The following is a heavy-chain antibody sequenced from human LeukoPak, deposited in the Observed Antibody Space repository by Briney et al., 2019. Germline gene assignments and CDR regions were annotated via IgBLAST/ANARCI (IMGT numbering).Heavy chain of an antibody. CDR3: ARSHSSSWYGAHY. CDR2: ISSSGSTI. D-gene: IGHD6-13*01. Sequence: GGSLRLSCAASGFTSSDYYMSWIRQAPGKGLEWVSYISSSGSTIYYADSVRGRFTISRDNAKNSLYLQMNSLRAEDTAVYYCARSHSSSWYGAHYWGQGTLVTVSS. V-gene: IGHV3-11*01. J-gene: IGHJ4*02. CDR1: GFTSSDYY.